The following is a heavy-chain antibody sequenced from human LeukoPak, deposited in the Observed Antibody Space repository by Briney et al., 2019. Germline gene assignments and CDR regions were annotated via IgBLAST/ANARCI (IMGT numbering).Heavy chain of an antibody. V-gene: IGHV1-2*02. CDR1: GYTLTVYY. CDR3: ARGGSGSYPQPGLY. CDR2: IDPNSGGT. D-gene: IGHD1-26*01. J-gene: IGHJ4*02. Sequence: ASVNVSCKASGYTLTVYYMHWVPQAPGQGLEWMGWIDPNSGGTNYAQKFQGRVAMTRDTSISTAYMELSRLRSDDTAVYYCARGGSGSYPQPGLYWGQGTLVTVSS.